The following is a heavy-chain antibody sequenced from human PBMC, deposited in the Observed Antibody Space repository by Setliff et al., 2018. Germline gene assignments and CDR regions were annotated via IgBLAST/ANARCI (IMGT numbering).Heavy chain of an antibody. CDR2: INGDGSSA. CDR3: ARDWGAAGSTNAFDI. V-gene: IGHV3-74*01. CDR1: GPMFSRYW. Sequence: GESLKISCVVSGPMFSRYWIHWVRQSPGKGLVWVARINGDGSSASHADSVEGRFTISRDNAKNTVYLQMNSLGVDDTAVYYCARDWGAAGSTNAFDIWGQGTMVTVSS. J-gene: IGHJ3*02. D-gene: IGHD6-25*01.